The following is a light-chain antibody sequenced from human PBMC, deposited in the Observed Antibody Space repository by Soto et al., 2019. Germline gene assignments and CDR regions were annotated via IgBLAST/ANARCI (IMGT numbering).Light chain of an antibody. J-gene: IGKJ1*01. CDR2: KAS. CDR3: QQYNSYST. CDR1: QRISTW. Sequence: DIQMTQSPSTLSASVGDRVTITCRASQRISTWLAWYQQKPGKAPKLLVYKASTLERGVPSRFSGGGSGTEFTLTISRLQPDDLATYDCQQYNSYSTFGQGTKVEIK. V-gene: IGKV1-5*03.